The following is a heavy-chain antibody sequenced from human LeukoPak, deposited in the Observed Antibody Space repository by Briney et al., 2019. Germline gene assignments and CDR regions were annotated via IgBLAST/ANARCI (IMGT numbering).Heavy chain of an antibody. V-gene: IGHV1-69*13. CDR3: ARPLEGYGGNLLAVAGY. J-gene: IGHJ4*02. CDR1: GYTFTSYA. Sequence: GASVKVSCKASGYTFTSYAISWVRQAPGQGLEWMGGIIPIFGTTNYAQKFQGRVTITADESTSTAYMELSSLRSEDTAVYYCARPLEGYGGNLLAVAGYWGQGTLVTVSS. CDR2: IIPIFGTT. D-gene: IGHD4-23*01.